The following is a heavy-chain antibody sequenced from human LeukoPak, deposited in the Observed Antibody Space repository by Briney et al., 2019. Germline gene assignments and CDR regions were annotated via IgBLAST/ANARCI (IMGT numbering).Heavy chain of an antibody. CDR1: GGSFSGYY. Sequence: SETLSLTCAVYGGSFSGYYWSWLRQPPRKGLEWIGEINHSGSTNYNPSLKSRVTISVDTSKNQFSLKLSSVTAADTAVYYCARGYSSSWLTFDYWGQGTLVTVSS. CDR3: ARGYSSSWLTFDY. V-gene: IGHV4-34*01. CDR2: INHSGST. J-gene: IGHJ4*02. D-gene: IGHD6-13*01.